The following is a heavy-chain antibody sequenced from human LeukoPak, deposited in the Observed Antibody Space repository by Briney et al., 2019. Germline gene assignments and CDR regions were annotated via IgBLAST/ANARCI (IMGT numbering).Heavy chain of an antibody. J-gene: IGHJ5*02. CDR3: ARDLIAAAGFYWFDP. Sequence: GGSLRLSCAASGFTFSSYSMNWVRQAPGKGLEWVSYISSSSSTIYYADSVKGRFTISRDNAKNSLYLQMNSLRAEDTAVYYCARDLIAAAGFYWFDPWGQGTLVTVSS. V-gene: IGHV3-48*01. CDR1: GFTFSSYS. D-gene: IGHD6-13*01. CDR2: ISSSSSTI.